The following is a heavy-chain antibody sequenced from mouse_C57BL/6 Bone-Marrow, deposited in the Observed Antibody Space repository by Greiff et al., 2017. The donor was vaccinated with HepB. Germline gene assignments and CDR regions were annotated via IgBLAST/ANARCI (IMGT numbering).Heavy chain of an antibody. CDR3: ARTGVAPYAMDY. D-gene: IGHD1-1*01. CDR2: IHPNSGST. V-gene: IGHV1-64*01. J-gene: IGHJ4*01. Sequence: QVQLQQPGAELVKPGASVKLSCKASGYTFTSYWMHWVKQRPGQGLEWIGMIHPNSGSTNYNEKFKSKATLTVDKSSSTAYMQLSSLTSEDSAVYYCARTGVAPYAMDYWGQGTSVTVPS. CDR1: GYTFTSYW.